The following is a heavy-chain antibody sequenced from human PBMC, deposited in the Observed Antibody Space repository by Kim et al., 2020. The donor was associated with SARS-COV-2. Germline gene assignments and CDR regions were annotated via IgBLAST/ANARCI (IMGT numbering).Heavy chain of an antibody. Sequence: GGSLRLSCAASGFTVSSNYMSWVRQAPGKGLEWVSVIYSGGSTYYADSVKGRFTISRDNSQNTLYLQMNSLRAEDTAVYYCARVLAAMDPSGGDPPHWYFDLWGRGTLVTVSS. CDR3: ARVLAAMDPSGGDPPHWYFDL. J-gene: IGHJ2*01. D-gene: IGHD2-2*01. V-gene: IGHV3-53*01. CDR2: IYSGGST. CDR1: GFTVSSNY.